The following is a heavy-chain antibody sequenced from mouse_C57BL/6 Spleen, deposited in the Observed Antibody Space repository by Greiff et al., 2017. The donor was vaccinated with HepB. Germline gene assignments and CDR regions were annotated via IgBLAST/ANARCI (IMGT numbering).Heavy chain of an antibody. CDR1: GYSITSGYY. D-gene: IGHD2-4*01. J-gene: IGHJ2*01. CDR2: ISYDGSN. V-gene: IGHV3-6*01. CDR3: ASRGYDYDDFDY. Sequence: EVQLQESGPGLVKPSQSLSLTCSVTGYSITSGYYWNWIRQFPGNKLEWMGYISYDGSNNYNPSLKNRISITRDTSKNQFFLKLNSVTTEDTATYYCASRGYDYDDFDYWGQGTTLTVSS.